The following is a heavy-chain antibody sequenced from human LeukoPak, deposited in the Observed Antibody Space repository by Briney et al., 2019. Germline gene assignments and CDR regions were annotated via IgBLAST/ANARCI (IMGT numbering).Heavy chain of an antibody. D-gene: IGHD1-26*01. CDR2: SNDSGGT. CDR3: ARLSVIVGAALEYYYYMDV. Sequence: SETLSLTCAVYGGTFSGYYWSWIRQPPGKRLEWVGESNDSGGTNYNPSLKSRVTISADKSKNQVSLKLTSVTAADTAVYCARLSVIVGAALEYYYYMDVWGQGTTVTVSS. V-gene: IGHV4-34*08. CDR1: GGTFSGYY. J-gene: IGHJ6*03.